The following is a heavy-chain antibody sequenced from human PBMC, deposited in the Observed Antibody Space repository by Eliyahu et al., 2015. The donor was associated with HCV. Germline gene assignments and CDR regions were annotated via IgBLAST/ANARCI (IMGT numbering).Heavy chain of an antibody. CDR1: GXSIXTYY. CDR3: ASGGGGIAVAGTGGWFDP. Sequence: QVQLQESGPGLVKPSETLSLTCTVXGXSIXTYYGSWIRQPPGKGLEWIGYIHYSGSTNYNPSLKSRVTISVDTSKNQFSLKLTSVTAADTAVYYCASGGGGIAVAGTGGWFDPWGQGTLVTVSS. CDR2: IHYSGST. V-gene: IGHV4-59*01. J-gene: IGHJ5*02. D-gene: IGHD6-19*01.